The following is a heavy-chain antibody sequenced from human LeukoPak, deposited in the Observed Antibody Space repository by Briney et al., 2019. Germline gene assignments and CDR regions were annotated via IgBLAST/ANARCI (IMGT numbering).Heavy chain of an antibody. CDR1: GYSFTSYW. J-gene: IGHJ4*02. Sequence: GGSLRLSCKGSGYSFTSYWIGWVRQMPGKGLEWMGIIYPGDSDTRYSPSFQGQVTISADKSISTAYLPWSSLKASDTAMYYCARLRLGFLWNPNDYWGQGTLVTVSS. CDR3: ARLRLGFLWNPNDY. V-gene: IGHV5-51*01. D-gene: IGHD1-1*01. CDR2: IYPGDSDT.